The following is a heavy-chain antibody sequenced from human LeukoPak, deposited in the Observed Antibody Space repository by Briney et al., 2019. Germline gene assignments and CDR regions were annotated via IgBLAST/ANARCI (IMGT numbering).Heavy chain of an antibody. V-gene: IGHV1-18*04. Sequence: GASVKVSCKASGYTFTGYYMHWVRQAPGQGLEWMGWISAYNGNTNYAQKLQGRVTMTTDTSTSTAYMELRSLRSDDTAVYYCARGWLLYPDAFDIWGQGTMVTVSS. CDR2: ISAYNGNT. CDR1: GYTFTGYY. J-gene: IGHJ3*02. CDR3: ARGWLLYPDAFDI. D-gene: IGHD3/OR15-3a*01.